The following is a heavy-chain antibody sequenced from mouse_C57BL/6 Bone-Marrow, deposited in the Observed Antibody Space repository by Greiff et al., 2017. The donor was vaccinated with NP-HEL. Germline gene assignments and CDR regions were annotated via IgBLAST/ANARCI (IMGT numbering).Heavy chain of an antibody. D-gene: IGHD1-1*01. CDR1: GFSLTSYG. CDR3: ARNYEAWFAY. CDR2: IWSGGST. Sequence: VQLQQSGPGLVQPSQSLSITCTVSGFSLTSYGVHWVRQSPGKGLEWLGVIWSGGSTDYNAAFISRLSISKDNSKSQVFFKMNSLQADDTAIYYCARNYEAWFAYWGKGTLVTVSA. V-gene: IGHV2-2*01. J-gene: IGHJ3*01.